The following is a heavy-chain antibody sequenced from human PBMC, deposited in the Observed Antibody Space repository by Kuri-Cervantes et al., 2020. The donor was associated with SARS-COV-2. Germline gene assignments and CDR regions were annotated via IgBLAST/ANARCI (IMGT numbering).Heavy chain of an antibody. D-gene: IGHD4-17*01. V-gene: IGHV3-23*01. CDR1: GFTFISYA. CDR3: AKLGSRRHYED. J-gene: IGHJ4*02. CDR2: SSGSGCST. Sequence: LTCAVSGFTFISYAKSCVRQAPGKGLVWGTASSGSGCSTYYADAVKDRFTITRDNSKNTLYLQMHSMRAADRAVYYCAKLGSRRHYEDWGQGTLVTVSS.